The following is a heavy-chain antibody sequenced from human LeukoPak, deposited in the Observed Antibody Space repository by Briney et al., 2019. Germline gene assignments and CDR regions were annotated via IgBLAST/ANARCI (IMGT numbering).Heavy chain of an antibody. CDR3: AKDRTVGASYWYFDL. CDR2: ITNDGSST. Sequence: GGSLRLSCVGSVFTSIAYSLTWARQAPGKGLEWVSGITNDGSSTTYADSVKGRFTISRDSSKNTLFLHMNTLRAEDTAIYYCAKDRTVGASYWYFDLWGRGTLVTVSS. CDR1: VFTSIAYS. J-gene: IGHJ2*01. V-gene: IGHV3-23*01. D-gene: IGHD1-26*01.